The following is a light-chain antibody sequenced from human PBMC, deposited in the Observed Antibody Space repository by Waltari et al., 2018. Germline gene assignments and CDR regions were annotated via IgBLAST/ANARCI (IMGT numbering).Light chain of an antibody. CDR3: CSYAGRSTWV. CDR1: STDVGDYNY. Sequence: QSALTQPASVSGSPGQSITISCTGASTDVGDYNYVSWYQQIPDKAPKVIIYDVTKRPSGVSNRFSGSKSGNSASLSISGLQAEDEAHYYCCSYAGRSTWVFGGGTKVTVL. J-gene: IGLJ3*02. CDR2: DVT. V-gene: IGLV2-14*03.